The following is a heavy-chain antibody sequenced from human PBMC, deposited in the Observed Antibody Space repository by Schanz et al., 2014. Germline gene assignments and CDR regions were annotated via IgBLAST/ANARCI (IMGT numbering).Heavy chain of an antibody. CDR1: GFTFISYD. J-gene: IGHJ4*02. CDR3: AKDGRLPYYGTGSDFDY. Sequence: QVQLVESGGGVVQPGRSLRLSCVASGFTFISYDIHWVRQAPGKGLEWVSGMSGSGSTADYADSVKGRFTISRDNLKNTVYLQMNSLRAGDTAVYYCAKDGRLPYYGTGSDFDYWGQGTLVAVSS. V-gene: IGHV3-NL1*01. CDR2: MSGSGSTA. D-gene: IGHD3-22*01.